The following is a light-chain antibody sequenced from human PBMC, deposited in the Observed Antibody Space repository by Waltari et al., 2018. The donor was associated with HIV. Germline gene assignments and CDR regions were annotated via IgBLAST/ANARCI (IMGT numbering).Light chain of an antibody. CDR2: KAS. V-gene: IGKV1-5*03. CDR1: QSISSW. CDR3: QQYDSNSPYS. Sequence: DIQMTQSPSTLSASVGDRVTITSRASQSISSWLAWYQQKPGKAPKLLIYKASSLESGVPSRFSGTGSGTEFTLTINSLQPDDFATYYCQQYDSNSPYSFGQGTKLEIK. J-gene: IGKJ2*03.